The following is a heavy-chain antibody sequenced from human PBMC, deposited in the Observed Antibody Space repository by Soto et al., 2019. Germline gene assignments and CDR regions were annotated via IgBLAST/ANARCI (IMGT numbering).Heavy chain of an antibody. CDR2: IYYSGST. J-gene: IGHJ6*03. CDR3: ARADCSSTSCYFDYYYMDV. V-gene: IGHV4-31*03. D-gene: IGHD2-2*01. CDR1: GGSISSGGYY. Sequence: QVQLQESGPGLVKPSQTLSLTCTVSGGSISSGGYYWSWIRQHPGKGLEWIGYIYYSGSTYYNPSLKSRVTISVDTSKNQFSLKLSSVTAADTAVYYCARADCSSTSCYFDYYYMDVWGKGTTVTVSS.